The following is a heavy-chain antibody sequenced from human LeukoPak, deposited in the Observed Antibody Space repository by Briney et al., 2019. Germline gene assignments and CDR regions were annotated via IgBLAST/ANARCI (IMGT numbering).Heavy chain of an antibody. D-gene: IGHD3-22*01. CDR1: GYTFTSYG. CDR3: ARGFYYDSSGYYYYFDY. Sequence: ASVKVSCKASGYTFTSYGISWVRQAPGQGLEWMGWISAYNGNTNYAQKFQGRVTITADESTSTAYMELSSLRSEDTAVYYCARGFYYDSSGYYYYFDYWGQGTLVTVSS. J-gene: IGHJ4*02. CDR2: ISAYNGNT. V-gene: IGHV1-18*01.